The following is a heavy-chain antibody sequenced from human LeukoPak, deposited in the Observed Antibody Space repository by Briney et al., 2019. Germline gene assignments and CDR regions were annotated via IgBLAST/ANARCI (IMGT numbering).Heavy chain of an antibody. Sequence: GGSLRLSCAASGLTFSSYSVNWVRQAPGKGLEWVASISSSSSYIYYADSVKGRFTISRDNAKNSLYLQMNNLRAGDTAVYYCARVVPDVYYFDYWGQGTLVTVSS. J-gene: IGHJ4*02. V-gene: IGHV3-21*01. CDR1: GLTFSSYS. CDR2: ISSSSSYI. D-gene: IGHD3-16*01. CDR3: ARVVPDVYYFDY.